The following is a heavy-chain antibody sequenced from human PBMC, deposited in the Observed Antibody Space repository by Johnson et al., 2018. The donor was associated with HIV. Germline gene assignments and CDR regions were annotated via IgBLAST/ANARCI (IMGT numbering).Heavy chain of an antibody. J-gene: IGHJ3*02. D-gene: IGHD1-26*01. V-gene: IGHV3-30*04. CDR1: GFTFSSYA. CDR3: AKDRRQSSWELLDDAFDI. CDR2: IWYDGSNQ. Sequence: QVQLVESGGGVVQPGRSLRLSCAASGFTFSSYAMHWVRQAPGKGLEWVAVIWYDGSNQYYADSVKGRFPISRDNSKNTLYLQMNSLRAEDTAVYYCAKDRRQSSWELLDDAFDIWGQGTMVTVSS.